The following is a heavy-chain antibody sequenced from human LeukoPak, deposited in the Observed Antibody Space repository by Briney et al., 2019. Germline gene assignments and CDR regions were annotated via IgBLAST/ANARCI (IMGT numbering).Heavy chain of an antibody. CDR3: AKVRYPYGHHWFDP. CDR2: INPNSGGS. CDR1: GNTFSDYY. Sequence: ASVKVSCKASGNTFSDYYMHWVRQAPGQGLEWVGWINPNSGGSHYTQRFQGRVTMTRATSINTVYMELTGLTSDDTAVYYCAKVRYPYGHHWFDPWGQGTLVTVSS. J-gene: IGHJ5*02. D-gene: IGHD3-10*01. V-gene: IGHV1-2*02.